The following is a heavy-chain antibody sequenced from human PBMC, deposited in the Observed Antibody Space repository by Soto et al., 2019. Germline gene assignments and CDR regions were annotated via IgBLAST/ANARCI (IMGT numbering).Heavy chain of an antibody. J-gene: IGHJ3*01. V-gene: IGHV3-53*01. CDR1: GLTVSGKKY. D-gene: IGHD1-1*01. CDR2: LYDVDGS. Sequence: DVQLVESGGGLIQPGESLRLSCAAFGLTVSGKKYVAWVRQAPGKGLEWVSALYDVDGSFYADSVKGQFTTSSDRSKTTVYLQMNGLRPDDTAVNYCASWHEREPAYDVWGQGTTVTVSS. CDR3: ASWHEREPAYDV.